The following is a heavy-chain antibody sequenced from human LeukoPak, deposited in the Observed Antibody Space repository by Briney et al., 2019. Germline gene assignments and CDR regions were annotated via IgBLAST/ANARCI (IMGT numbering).Heavy chain of an antibody. CDR2: ISSSGSTI. Sequence: GGSLRLSCAASGFTFSDYYMSWIRQAPGKGLEWVSYISSSGSTIYYADSVKGRFTISRDNAKNSLYLQMNSLRAEDTAVYYCAKASAMIVVVSKHFDYWGQGTLVTVSS. J-gene: IGHJ4*02. CDR3: AKASAMIVVVSKHFDY. CDR1: GFTFSDYY. D-gene: IGHD3-22*01. V-gene: IGHV3-11*01.